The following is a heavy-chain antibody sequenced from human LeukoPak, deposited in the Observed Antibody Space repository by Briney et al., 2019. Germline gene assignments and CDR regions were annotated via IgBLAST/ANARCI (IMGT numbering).Heavy chain of an antibody. CDR3: ARALHVPYEKGWFDP. CDR2: ISTYNGNT. D-gene: IGHD5-12*01. J-gene: IGHJ5*02. V-gene: IGHV1-18*01. Sequence: ASVTVSCKASGYTFTNYAISWVRQAPGQGLEWMGWISTYNGNTNYAQKLQDRVTMTTDTSTSTAYMELRSLRSDDTAVYYCARALHVPYEKGWFDPWGQGTLVTVSS. CDR1: GYTFTNYA.